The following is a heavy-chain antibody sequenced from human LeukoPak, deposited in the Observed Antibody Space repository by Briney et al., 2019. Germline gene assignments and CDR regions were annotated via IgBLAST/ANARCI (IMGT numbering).Heavy chain of an antibody. CDR2: ISPTGSTT. CDR3: ARGPSSNWSGLDF. CDR1: GFSFSGHW. J-gene: IGHJ4*02. Sequence: GGSLRLSCAAPGFSFSGHWMHWARQLPGKGLVWVSRISPTGSTTSYADSVKGRFTVSRDNAKNTLYLQVNNLRAEDTAVYYCARGPSSNWSGLDFWGQGTLLTVSS. V-gene: IGHV3-74*01. D-gene: IGHD6-13*01.